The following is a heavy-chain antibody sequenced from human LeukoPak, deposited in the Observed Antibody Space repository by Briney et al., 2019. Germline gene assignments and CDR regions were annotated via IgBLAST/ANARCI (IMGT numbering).Heavy chain of an antibody. D-gene: IGHD6-13*01. Sequence: GASVKVSCKASGGTFSSYAISWVRQAPGQGLEWMGGIIPIFGTANYAQKFQGRVTITTDESTSTAYMELSSLRSEDTAVYYCARRMPTFGYSSSGPTWVNWFDPWGQGTLVTVSS. J-gene: IGHJ5*02. CDR1: GGTFSSYA. V-gene: IGHV1-69*05. CDR2: IIPIFGTA. CDR3: ARRMPTFGYSSSGPTWVNWFDP.